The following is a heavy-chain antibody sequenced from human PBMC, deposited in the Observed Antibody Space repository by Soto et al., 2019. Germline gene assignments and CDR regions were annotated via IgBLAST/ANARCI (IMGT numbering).Heavy chain of an antibody. Sequence: GASVKVSCKASGYTFTSYGISWVRQAPGQGLEWMGWISANNGNTNYAQNFQDRVTMTTDTSTSTAYMELRSLRSDDTAVYYCAREYYYGSGSHTNYGMDVWGQGTTVTVSS. D-gene: IGHD3-10*01. V-gene: IGHV1-18*01. CDR2: ISANNGNT. J-gene: IGHJ6*02. CDR1: GYTFTSYG. CDR3: AREYYYGSGSHTNYGMDV.